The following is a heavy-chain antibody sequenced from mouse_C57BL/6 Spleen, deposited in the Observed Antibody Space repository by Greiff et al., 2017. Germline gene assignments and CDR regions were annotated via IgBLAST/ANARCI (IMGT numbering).Heavy chain of an antibody. CDR3: ARETIVTGAMDY. CDR1: GYAFTNYL. D-gene: IGHD2-12*01. Sequence: VQLQQSGAELVRPGTSVKVSCKASGYAFTNYLIEWVKQRPGQGLEWIGVINPGSGGTNYNEKFKGKATLTADKSSSTAYMQLSSLTSEDSAVXICARETIVTGAMDYWGQGTSVTGSS. CDR2: INPGSGGT. J-gene: IGHJ4*01. V-gene: IGHV1-54*01.